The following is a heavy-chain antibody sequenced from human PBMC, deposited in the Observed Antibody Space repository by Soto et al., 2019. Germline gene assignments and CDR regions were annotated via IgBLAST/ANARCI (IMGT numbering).Heavy chain of an antibody. CDR3: AKDMFSSWYGGGMDV. Sequence: GGSLRLSCAASGFTFADYAMHWVRQAPGKGLEWVSLISWDGGSTYYADSVKGRFTISRDNSKNSLYLQMNSLRAEDTALYYCAKDMFSSWYGGGMDVWGQGTTVTVSS. D-gene: IGHD6-13*01. J-gene: IGHJ6*02. CDR2: ISWDGGST. V-gene: IGHV3-43D*03. CDR1: GFTFADYA.